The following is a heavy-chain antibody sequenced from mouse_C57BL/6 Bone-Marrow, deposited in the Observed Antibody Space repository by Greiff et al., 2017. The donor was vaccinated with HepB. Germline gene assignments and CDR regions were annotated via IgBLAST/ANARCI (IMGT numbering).Heavy chain of an antibody. CDR3: DPYYYGISYGAMDH. J-gene: IGHJ4*01. Sequence: QVHVKQSGAELARPGASVKLSCKASGYTFTSYGISWVKQRTGQGLEWIGEIYPRSGNTYYNEKFKGKATLTADKSSSTAYMELRSLTSEDSAVYFCDPYYYGISYGAMDHWGQGTSASVSS. D-gene: IGHD1-1*01. V-gene: IGHV1-81*01. CDR2: IYPRSGNT. CDR1: GYTFTSYG.